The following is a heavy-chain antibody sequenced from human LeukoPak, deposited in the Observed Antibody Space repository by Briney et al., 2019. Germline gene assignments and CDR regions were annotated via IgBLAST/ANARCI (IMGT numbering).Heavy chain of an antibody. J-gene: IGHJ4*02. CDR2: IYHAGST. Sequence: SETLSLTCTISGGSVSDYYWSWIRQSPGKGLEWIGYIYHAGSTSYSPSLKSRVTISADTSQNQFSLKLSSVTAADTAVYYCASRKLGNDYWGQGTLVTVSS. CDR3: ASRKLGNDY. D-gene: IGHD7-27*01. V-gene: IGHV4-59*02. CDR1: GGSVSDYY.